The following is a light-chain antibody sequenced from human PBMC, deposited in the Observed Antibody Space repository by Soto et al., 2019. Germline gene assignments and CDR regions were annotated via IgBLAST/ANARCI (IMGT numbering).Light chain of an antibody. CDR1: SSDVGSYTF. CDR2: EAT. CDR3: CSYAGSMTWV. J-gene: IGLJ3*02. V-gene: IGLV2-23*01. Sequence: QSVLTQPASVSGSPGQSITISFTGSSSDVGSYTFVSWYQHHPGKAPKVMIYEATKRPSGVSHRFSGSKSGNTASLTISGLQAEDEGEYYCCSYAGSMTWVFGGGTKVTVL.